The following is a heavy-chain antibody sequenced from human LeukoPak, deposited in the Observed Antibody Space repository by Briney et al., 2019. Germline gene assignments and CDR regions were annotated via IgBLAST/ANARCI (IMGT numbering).Heavy chain of an antibody. CDR2: ISSSSSTI. V-gene: IGHV3-48*01. CDR1: GFTFSSYS. CDR3: AREGPYSGYDAFDY. Sequence: GGSLRLSCAASGFTFSSYSMNWVRQAPGKGLEWVSYISSSSSTIYYADSVKGRFTISRDNAKNSLYLQMNSLRAEDTAVYYCAREGPYSGYDAFDYWGQGTLVTVSS. J-gene: IGHJ4*02. D-gene: IGHD5-12*01.